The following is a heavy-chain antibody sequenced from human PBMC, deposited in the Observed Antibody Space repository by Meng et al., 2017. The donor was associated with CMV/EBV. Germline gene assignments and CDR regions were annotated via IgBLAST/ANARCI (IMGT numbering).Heavy chain of an antibody. CDR1: GGSISSSSYY. CDR3: ARQDIVVVPAALPNWFDP. D-gene: IGHD2-2*01. CDR2: IYYSGST. V-gene: IGHV4-39*01. J-gene: IGHJ5*02. Sequence: GSLRLSCTVSGGSISSSSYYWGWIRQPPGKGLEWIGSIYYSGSTYYNPSLKSRVTISVDTSKNQFSLKLSSVTAADTAVYYCARQDIVVVPAALPNWFDPWGQGTLVTVSS.